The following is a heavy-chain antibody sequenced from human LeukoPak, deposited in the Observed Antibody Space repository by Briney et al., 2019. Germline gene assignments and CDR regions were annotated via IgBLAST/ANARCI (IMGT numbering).Heavy chain of an antibody. CDR1: GFSFNTYS. D-gene: IGHD6-19*01. V-gene: IGHV3-21*06. Sequence: GGSLRLSCAASGFSFNTYSMSWVRQAPGKGLEWVSSISSSTNYIYYADSVKGRFTISRDNAKNSLYLQLNSLRAEDTAVYFCAREMAAGTFDCWGQGALVTVSS. CDR3: AREMAAGTFDC. CDR2: ISSSTNYI. J-gene: IGHJ4*02.